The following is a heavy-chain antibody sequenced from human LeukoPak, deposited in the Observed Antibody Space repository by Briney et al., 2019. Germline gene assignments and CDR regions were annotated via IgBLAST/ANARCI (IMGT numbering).Heavy chain of an antibody. D-gene: IGHD7-27*01. CDR1: GSTFGLYS. CDR3: ARGRGGPNWGYYFDS. CDR2: TTSGSTIM. V-gene: IGHV3-48*04. J-gene: IGHJ4*02. Sequence: GGSLRLSCVASGSTFGLYSMNWVRQAPGKGLEWVAYTTSGSTIMNYTDSVKGRFTISRDNAKNSLYPQMNSLRAEDTAVYYCARGRGGPNWGYYFDSWGQGTLVTVSS.